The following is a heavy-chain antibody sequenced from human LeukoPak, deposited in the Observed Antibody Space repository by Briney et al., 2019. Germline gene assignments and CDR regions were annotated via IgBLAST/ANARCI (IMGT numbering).Heavy chain of an antibody. V-gene: IGHV4-34*01. J-gene: IGHJ4*02. D-gene: IGHD3-22*01. CDR3: ARGPTTYYYDSSGYYAHDY. CDR1: GGSLSGYY. Sequence: KPSETLSLTCAVYGGSLSGYYWSWIRQPPGKGLEWIGEINHSGSTNYNPSLKSRVTISVDTSKNQFSLKLSSVTAADTAVYYCARGPTTYYYDSSGYYAHDYWGQGTLVTVSS. CDR2: INHSGST.